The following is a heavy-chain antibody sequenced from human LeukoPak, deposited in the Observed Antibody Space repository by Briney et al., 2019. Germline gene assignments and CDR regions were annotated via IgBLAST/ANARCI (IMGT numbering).Heavy chain of an antibody. D-gene: IGHD4-17*01. CDR2: IKNDGSIT. Sequence: SGGSLRLSCAASGLIFSGYWMHCVRQAPGKGLVWLSRIKNDGSITSYADSVKGRFTISRDNGKNTLYLQMNSLRLEDTGVYYCARENYGIDSWGQGTLVIVSS. CDR3: ARENYGIDS. CDR1: GLIFSGYW. V-gene: IGHV3-74*01. J-gene: IGHJ4*02.